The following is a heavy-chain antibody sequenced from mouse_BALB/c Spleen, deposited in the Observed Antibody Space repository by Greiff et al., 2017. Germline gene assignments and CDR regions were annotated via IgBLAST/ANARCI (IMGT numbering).Heavy chain of an antibody. CDR2: IYPYNGGT. CDR3: ARDYYGSSYAYAMDY. D-gene: IGHD1-1*01. CDR1: GYTFTDYN. J-gene: IGHJ4*01. V-gene: IGHV1S29*02. Sequence: VQLKQSGPELVKPGASVKISCKASGYTFTDYNMHWVKQSHGKSLEWIGYIYPYNGGTGYNQKFKSKATLTVDNSSSTAYMELRSLTSEDSAVYYCARDYYGSSYAYAMDYWGQGTSVTVSS.